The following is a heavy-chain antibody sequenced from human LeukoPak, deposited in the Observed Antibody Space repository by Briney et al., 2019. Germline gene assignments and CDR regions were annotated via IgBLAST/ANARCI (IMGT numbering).Heavy chain of an antibody. CDR3: ARDYCSSTSCYVMDYYYYMDV. D-gene: IGHD2-2*01. CDR1: GFTFSSYA. CDR2: ISYDGSNK. V-gene: IGHV3-30*04. Sequence: GRSLRLSCAASGFTFSSYAMHWVRQAPGKGLEWVAVISYDGSNKYYADSVKGRFTISRDISKNTLYLQMNSLRAEDTAVYYCARDYCSSTSCYVMDYYYYMDVWGKGTTVTVSS. J-gene: IGHJ6*03.